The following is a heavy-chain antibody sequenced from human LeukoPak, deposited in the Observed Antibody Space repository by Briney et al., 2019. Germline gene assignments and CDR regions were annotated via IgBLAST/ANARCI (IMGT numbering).Heavy chain of an antibody. CDR2: INPNSGGT. D-gene: IGHD6-13*01. Sequence: GASVKVSCKASGYTFTGYYMHWVRRAPGQGLEWMGWINPNSGGTNYAQKFQGRVTMTRDTSISTAYMELSRLRSDDTAVYYCARDMQQLVLDVDYWGQGTLVTVSS. V-gene: IGHV1-2*02. J-gene: IGHJ4*02. CDR3: ARDMQQLVLDVDY. CDR1: GYTFTGYY.